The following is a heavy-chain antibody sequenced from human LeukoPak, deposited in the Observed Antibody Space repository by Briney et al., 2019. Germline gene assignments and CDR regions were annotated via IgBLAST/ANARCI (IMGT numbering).Heavy chain of an antibody. D-gene: IGHD3-22*01. V-gene: IGHV3-30*04. CDR2: ISYDGSNK. Sequence: QTGGSLRLSCAASGFTFSSYAMHWVRQAPGKGLEWVAVISYDGSNKYYADSVKGRFTISRNNSKNTLYLQMDSLRAEDTAVYYCARDLSGYYDSSGPYYYYGMDVWGQGTTVTVSS. CDR1: GFTFSSYA. J-gene: IGHJ6*02. CDR3: ARDLSGYYDSSGPYYYYGMDV.